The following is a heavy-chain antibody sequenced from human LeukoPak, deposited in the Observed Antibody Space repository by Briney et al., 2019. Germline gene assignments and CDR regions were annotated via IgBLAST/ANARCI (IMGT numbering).Heavy chain of an antibody. CDR1: GFTFSSYG. J-gene: IGHJ4*02. CDR3: ARDLGSGWYGGFDY. D-gene: IGHD6-19*01. Sequence: GGTLRLSCAASGFTFSSYGMNWVRQAPGKGLEWVSGISGDAGRTYYADSVKGRFTISRDNAKNSLYLQMNSLRAEDTAVYYCARDLGSGWYGGFDYWGQGTLVTVSS. CDR2: ISGDAGRT. V-gene: IGHV3-23*01.